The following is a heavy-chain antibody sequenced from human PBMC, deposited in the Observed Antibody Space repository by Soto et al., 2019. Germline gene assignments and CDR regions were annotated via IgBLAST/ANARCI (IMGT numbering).Heavy chain of an antibody. CDR1: GGSISSYY. Sequence: QVQLQESGPGLVKPSETLSLTCTVSGGSISSYYWNWIRQPLGKGLEWIGYIYYTGNTNYNPSLNSRVTISVDTSKNQFSLKVSSVTATDTAVYYCARAGYNIDSWGQGTLVTVSS. D-gene: IGHD5-12*01. CDR2: IYYTGNT. V-gene: IGHV4-59*01. CDR3: ARAGYNIDS. J-gene: IGHJ4*02.